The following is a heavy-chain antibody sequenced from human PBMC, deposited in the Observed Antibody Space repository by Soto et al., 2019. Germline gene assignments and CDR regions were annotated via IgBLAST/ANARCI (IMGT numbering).Heavy chain of an antibody. J-gene: IGHJ6*02. D-gene: IGHD3-10*01. CDR2: IYYSGST. CDR3: ARDXMVRGVTSGYYYYGMDV. Sequence: SETLSLTCSVSGGSISSGDYYWSWIRQPPGKGLEWIGYIYYSGSTYYNPSLKSRVTISVDTSKNQFSLKLSSVTAADTAVYYCARDXMVRGVTSGYYYYGMDVWGQGTTVTVSS. V-gene: IGHV4-30-4*01. CDR1: GGSISSGDYY.